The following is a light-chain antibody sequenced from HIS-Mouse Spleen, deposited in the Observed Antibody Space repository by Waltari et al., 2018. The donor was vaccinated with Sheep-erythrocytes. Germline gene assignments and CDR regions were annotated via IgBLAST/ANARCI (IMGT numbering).Light chain of an antibody. V-gene: IGKV3-11*01. J-gene: IGKJ2*01. CDR3: QKRSNWYT. Sequence: EIVLTHSPATLSLSPGERATLSCRASQSVSSYLAWYQQKPGQAPSLLISDASNRATGIPARFSGSGSGTDFTLTISSLEPEDFAVYYCQKRSNWYTFGQGTKLEIK. CDR2: DAS. CDR1: QSVSSY.